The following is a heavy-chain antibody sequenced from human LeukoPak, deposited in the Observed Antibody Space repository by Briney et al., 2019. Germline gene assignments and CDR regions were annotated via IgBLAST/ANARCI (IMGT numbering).Heavy chain of an antibody. V-gene: IGHV1-46*01. CDR2: INPSGGIT. CDR1: GYTFTGYY. D-gene: IGHD6-13*01. J-gene: IGHJ4*02. CDR3: ARDNTNSSVFDY. Sequence: ASVKVSCKASGYTFTGYYMHWVRQAPGQGLEWMGIINPSGGITRYAQKFQGRVTMTRDTSTSAVYMELSSLRSDDTAVYYCARDNTNSSVFDYWGQGTLVTVSS.